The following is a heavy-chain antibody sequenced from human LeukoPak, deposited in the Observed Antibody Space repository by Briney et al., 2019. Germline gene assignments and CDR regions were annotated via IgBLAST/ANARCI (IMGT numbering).Heavy chain of an antibody. CDR2: IYYSGST. D-gene: IGHD3-22*01. V-gene: IGHV4-30-4*01. CDR1: GGSISSGDYY. J-gene: IGHJ4*02. CDR3: ARNGDLDSSGVSLLDY. Sequence: TLSLTCTVSGGSISSGDYYWSWIRQPPGEGLEWIGYIYYSGSTYYNPSLKSRVTISVDTSKNQFSLKLSSVTAADTAVYYCARNGDLDSSGVSLLDYWGQGTLVTVSS.